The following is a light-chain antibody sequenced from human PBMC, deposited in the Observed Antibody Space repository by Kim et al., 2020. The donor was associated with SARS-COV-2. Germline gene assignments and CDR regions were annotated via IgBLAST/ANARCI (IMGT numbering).Light chain of an antibody. V-gene: IGLV1-51*01. J-gene: IGLJ2*01. CDR3: GAWDGSLSAGV. Sequence: GQKVPISCSGSTSTIGDKYVSWYQQLPGTAPKLLIYDTNQRPSGIPGRFSGSKSGTSATLVITGLQTGDEADYYCGAWDGSLSAGVFGGGTKVTVL. CDR1: TSTIGDKY. CDR2: DTN.